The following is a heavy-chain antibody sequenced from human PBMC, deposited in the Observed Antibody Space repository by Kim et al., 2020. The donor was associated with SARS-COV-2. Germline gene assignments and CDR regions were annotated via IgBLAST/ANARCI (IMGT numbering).Heavy chain of an antibody. CDR2: IIPIFGTA. D-gene: IGHD6-6*01. CDR1: GGTFSSYA. J-gene: IGHJ5*02. Sequence: SVKVSCKASGGTFSSYAISWVRQAPGQGLEWMGGIIPIFGTANYAQKFQGRVTITADESTSTAYMELSSLRSEDTAVYYCARDDASSSSTGWFDPWGQGPLVTVSS. V-gene: IGHV1-69*13. CDR3: ARDDASSSSTGWFDP.